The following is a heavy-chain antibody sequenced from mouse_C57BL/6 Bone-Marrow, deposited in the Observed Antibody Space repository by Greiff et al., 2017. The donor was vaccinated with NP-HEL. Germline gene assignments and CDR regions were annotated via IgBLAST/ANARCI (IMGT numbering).Heavy chain of an antibody. CDR3: AYGTGAY. CDR2: IYPGSGST. CDR1: CYTFTRYW. V-gene: IGHV1-55*01. J-gene: IGHJ3*01. Sequence: QVQLQQPGAELVKPGASVKMSCKASCYTFTRYWITWVKQRPGQGLEWIGDIYPGSGSTNYNEKFKSKATLTVDTSSSTAYMQRSSLTSEDSAVYYCAYGTGAYWGQGTLVTVSA. D-gene: IGHD2-1*01.